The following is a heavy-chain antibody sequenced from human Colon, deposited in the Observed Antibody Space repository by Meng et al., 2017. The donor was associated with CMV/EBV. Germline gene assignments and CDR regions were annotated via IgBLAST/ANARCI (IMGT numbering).Heavy chain of an antibody. V-gene: IGHV3-11*01. CDR1: GFNFSNHY. Sequence: ASGFNFSNHYLSLLRQVPGKGLEWISFTSRSGSTKNYADSVKGRFTISRDNAKNSLFLQLNSLRAEDTAVYYCAREVAVTKFFDFWGQGTVVTVSS. J-gene: IGHJ4*02. CDR2: TSRSGSTK. CDR3: AREVAVTKFFDF. D-gene: IGHD6-19*01.